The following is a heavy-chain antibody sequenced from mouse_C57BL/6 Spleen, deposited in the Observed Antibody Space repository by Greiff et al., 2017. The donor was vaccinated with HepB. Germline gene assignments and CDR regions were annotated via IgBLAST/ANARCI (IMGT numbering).Heavy chain of an antibody. J-gene: IGHJ3*01. V-gene: IGHV14-3*01. D-gene: IGHD2-3*01. Sequence: VQLKQSVAELVRPGASVKLSCTASGFNIKNTYMHWVKQRPEQGLAWIGRIDPANGNTKYAPKFQGKATITADTSSNTAYLQLSSLTSEDTAIYYCARIYDGSYGGFAYWGQGTLVTVSA. CDR3: ARIYDGSYGGFAY. CDR2: IDPANGNT. CDR1: GFNIKNTY.